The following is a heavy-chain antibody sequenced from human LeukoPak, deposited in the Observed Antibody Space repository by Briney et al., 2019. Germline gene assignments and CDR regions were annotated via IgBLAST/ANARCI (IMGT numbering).Heavy chain of an antibody. D-gene: IGHD6-6*01. CDR1: GYTFTGYY. J-gene: IGHJ4*02. CDR2: INPNSGGT. Sequence: ASVKVSCKASGYTFTGYYMHWVRRAPGQGLEWMGWINPNSGGTNYARKFQGRVTMTRDTSISTAYMELSRLRSDDTAVYYCAISPTEYSSSYFDYWGQGTLVTVSS. CDR3: AISPTEYSSSYFDY. V-gene: IGHV1-2*02.